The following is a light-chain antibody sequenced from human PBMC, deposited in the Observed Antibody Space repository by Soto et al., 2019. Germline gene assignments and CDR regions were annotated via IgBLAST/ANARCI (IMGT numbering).Light chain of an antibody. Sequence: QSVLTQPPSVSGAPGQRVTISCTGSTSNIGSDYGVHWYQQLPGTAPKLLIYANNNRPSGVPDRFSGSKSGTSASLAITGLQAEDEADYYCQSYDNTXRASXFGGXXKLXV. CDR1: TSNIGSDYG. CDR2: ANN. J-gene: IGLJ3*02. V-gene: IGLV1-40*01. CDR3: QSYDNTXRASX.